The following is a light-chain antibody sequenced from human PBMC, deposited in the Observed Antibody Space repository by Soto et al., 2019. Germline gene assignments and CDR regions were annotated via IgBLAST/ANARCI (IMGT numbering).Light chain of an antibody. J-gene: IGLJ3*02. Sequence: QSALTQPPSASGSPGQSVTISCTGTSSDVGGYNNVSWYQQYPGRVPKLMIYEVTKRPSGVPDRFSGSKTVNAASLTVSVLLFEDEADYCCRSYAFSNSFYFAFGVGNKLTFL. CDR3: RSYAFSNSFYFA. V-gene: IGLV2-8*01. CDR2: EVT. CDR1: SSDVGGYNN.